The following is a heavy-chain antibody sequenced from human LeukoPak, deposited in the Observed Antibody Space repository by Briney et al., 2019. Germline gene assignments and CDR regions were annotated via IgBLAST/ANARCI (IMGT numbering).Heavy chain of an antibody. D-gene: IGHD2-8*01. V-gene: IGHV3-74*01. CDR2: INSDGRST. CDR1: GFTFTNYG. CDR3: ARNSNGMSN. J-gene: IGHJ4*02. Sequence: PGGSLRLSCVASGFTFTNYGMMWVRQAPGKGLVWVSYINSDGRSTTYADSVKGRLTISRDNAKNTLYLQMSSLRAEDTAMYYCARNSNGMSNWGQGTLVIVSS.